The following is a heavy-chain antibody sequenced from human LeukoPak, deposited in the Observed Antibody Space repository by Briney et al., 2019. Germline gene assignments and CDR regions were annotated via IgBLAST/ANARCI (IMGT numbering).Heavy chain of an antibody. CDR2: LSGGGDST. V-gene: IGHV3-23*01. J-gene: IGHJ4*02. D-gene: IGHD3-22*01. CDR1: GFTFSSYV. Sequence: PGGSLRLSCATSGFTFSSYVMSWVRQAPGKGLEWVTALSGGGDSTYYADSAKGRFTVSRDNSKSTLYLQMNSLRAEDTAVYYCARATSMIGFDYWGQGTLVTVSS. CDR3: ARATSMIGFDY.